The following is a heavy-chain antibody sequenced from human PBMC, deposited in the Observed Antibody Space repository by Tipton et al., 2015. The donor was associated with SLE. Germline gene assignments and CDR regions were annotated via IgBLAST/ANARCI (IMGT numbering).Heavy chain of an antibody. V-gene: IGHV4-61*02. CDR2: IYTSGST. CDR1: GGSISSGNYF. Sequence: LRLSCTVSGGSISSGNYFWTWIRQPAGKGPEWIGRIYTSGSTNYDPSLKSRVTMSLDTSENQFSLKLTSVTAADTAVYYCARQGSDWVWYFDLWGRGTLVTVSS. D-gene: IGHD2-21*01. CDR3: ARQGSDWVWYFDL. J-gene: IGHJ2*01.